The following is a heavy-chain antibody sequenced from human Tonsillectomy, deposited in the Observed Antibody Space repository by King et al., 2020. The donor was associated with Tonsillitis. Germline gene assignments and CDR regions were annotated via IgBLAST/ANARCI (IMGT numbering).Heavy chain of an antibody. V-gene: IGHV3-74*01. D-gene: IGHD5-12*01. J-gene: IGHJ4*02. Sequence: VQLMESGGGLVQPGGSLRLSCAASGFSFNTNWMHWVRQAPGKGLVWVSRVNVDGSRATYADSVKGRFTISRDSAKNTLELQLNSLRAEDTAVYYCARGGWLPAYWGQGTLVTVSS. CDR2: VNVDGSRA. CDR3: ARGGWLPAY. CDR1: GFSFNTNW.